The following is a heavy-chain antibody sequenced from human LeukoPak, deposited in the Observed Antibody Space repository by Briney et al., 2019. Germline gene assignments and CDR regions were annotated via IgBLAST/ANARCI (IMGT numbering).Heavy chain of an antibody. J-gene: IGHJ4*02. D-gene: IGHD3-10*01. V-gene: IGHV4-31*03. Sequence: SETLSLTRTVSGGSISSGGYYWSWIRQHPGKGLEWIGYIYYSGSTYYNPSLKSRVTISVDTSKNQFSLKLSSVTAADTAVYYCARNGHYYGSGSYYDYWGQGTLVTVSS. CDR3: ARNGHYYGSGSYYDY. CDR2: IYYSGST. CDR1: GGSISSGGYY.